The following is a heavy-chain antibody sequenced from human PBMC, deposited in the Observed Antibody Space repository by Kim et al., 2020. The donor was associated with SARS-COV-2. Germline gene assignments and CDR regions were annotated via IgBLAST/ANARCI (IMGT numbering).Heavy chain of an antibody. V-gene: IGHV3-23*01. CDR3: AKTPQTTSGYSSYDWLLYYFDD. D-gene: IGHD5-12*01. CDR2: ISGSGGST. CDR1: GFTFSSYA. J-gene: IGHJ4*02. Sequence: GGSLRLSCAASGFTFSSYAMSWVRQAPGKGLEWVSAISGSGGSTYYADSVKGRFTISRDNSKNTLYLQMNSLRAEDTAVYYCAKTPQTTSGYSSYDWLLYYFDDWGQGTLVTVSS.